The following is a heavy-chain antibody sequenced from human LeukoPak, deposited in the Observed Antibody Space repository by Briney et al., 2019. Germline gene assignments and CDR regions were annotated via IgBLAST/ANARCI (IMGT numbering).Heavy chain of an antibody. Sequence: GGSLRLSCAASGFTFDDYAMHWVRQAPGKGLEWVAFIGSASSYVFYADSVKGRFTISRDNAKNSLYLQMNSLKAEDTAVYYCVRAMAVASAFDYWGQGTLVTVSS. V-gene: IGHV3-21*01. CDR1: GFTFDDYA. D-gene: IGHD6-19*01. CDR3: VRAMAVASAFDY. J-gene: IGHJ4*02. CDR2: IGSASSYV.